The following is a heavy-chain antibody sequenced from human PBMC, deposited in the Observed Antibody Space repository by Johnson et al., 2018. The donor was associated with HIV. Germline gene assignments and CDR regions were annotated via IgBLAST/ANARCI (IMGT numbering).Heavy chain of an antibody. CDR1: GFTFSSYA. CDR3: AKWWFRELLPNAFDL. CDR2: ISYDGSNK. D-gene: IGHD3-10*01. J-gene: IGHJ3*01. Sequence: QVQLVESGGGVVQPGRSLRLSCAASGFTFSSYAMHWVRQAPGKGLEWVAVISYDGSNKYYADSVKGRFTISRDNSKNTLYLQMNSLRAEDTAVYYCAKWWFRELLPNAFDLWGQGTMVTVSS. V-gene: IGHV3-30-3*02.